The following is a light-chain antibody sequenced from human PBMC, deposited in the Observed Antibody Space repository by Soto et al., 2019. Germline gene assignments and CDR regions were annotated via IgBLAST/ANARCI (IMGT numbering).Light chain of an antibody. V-gene: IGKV1-39*01. CDR1: QTFKNY. CDR3: QQSYLSLQS. CDR2: AAS. Sequence: DVQMTQSPSSLSAAVGDTVTITCRAGQTFKNYLNWYQHKPGKAPKLLIYAASSLQSGVPPRFSASASGTDFTLTITNLQPEDFATYYSQQSYLSLQSFGQGTKLQI. J-gene: IGKJ2*03.